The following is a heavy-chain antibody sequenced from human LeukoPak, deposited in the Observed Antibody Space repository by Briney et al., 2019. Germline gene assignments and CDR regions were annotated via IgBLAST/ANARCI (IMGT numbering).Heavy chain of an antibody. J-gene: IGHJ4*02. V-gene: IGHV4-59*12. CDR1: GGSISSYY. CDR3: ARDHGSGSYYDDY. Sequence: PSETLSLTCTVSGGSISSYYWSWIRQPPGKGLEWIGYIYYSGSTNYNPSLKSRVTISVDKSKNQFSLKLSSVTAADTAVYYCARDHGSGSYYDDYWGQGTLVTVSS. D-gene: IGHD3-10*01. CDR2: IYYSGST.